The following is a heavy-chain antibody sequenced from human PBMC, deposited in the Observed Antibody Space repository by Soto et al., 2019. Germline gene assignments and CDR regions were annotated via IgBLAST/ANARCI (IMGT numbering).Heavy chain of an antibody. CDR3: TKDGGWYKFDP. V-gene: IGHV3-66*01. D-gene: IGHD6-19*01. J-gene: IGHJ5*02. CDR2: INSAGST. Sequence: PGGSLRLSCAASGFDASVNYMTWVRQAPGKGLEWVSAINSAGSTFYADSVKGRFTISRDNAKNSLFLQMNSLRVEDTAVYYCTKDGGWYKFDPWGQGTLVTVSS. CDR1: GFDASVNY.